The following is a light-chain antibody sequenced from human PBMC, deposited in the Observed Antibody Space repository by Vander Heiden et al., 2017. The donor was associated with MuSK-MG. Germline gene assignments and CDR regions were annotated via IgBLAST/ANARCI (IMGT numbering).Light chain of an antibody. Sequence: AVVTQEPSLTVSPGVTVTLTCDSNIGAVTRCHYPSWIQQKPGKAPMILIYDTNNKHSGTSAWFSGSLLGSTAARTLSGAQAEEEADYYCVHSNSGRLVVGDGTKFTVL. V-gene: IGLV7-46*01. CDR1: IGAVTRCHY. J-gene: IGLJ1*01. CDR2: DTN. CDR3: VHSNSGRLV.